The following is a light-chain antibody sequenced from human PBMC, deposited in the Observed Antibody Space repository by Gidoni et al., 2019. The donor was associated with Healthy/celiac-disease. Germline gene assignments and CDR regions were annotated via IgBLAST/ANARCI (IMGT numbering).Light chain of an antibody. J-gene: IGLJ3*02. V-gene: IGLV2-11*01. CDR1: SSDVGGYNY. CDR3: CSYAGSYTWV. CDR2: DVS. Sequence: QSALTQPRSVSGQPGPSVTIPCTGTSSDVGGYNYVSWYQQHPGKAPILMIYDVSKRPSGVPDRFSGSKSGNTASLTISGLQAEDEADYYCCSYAGSYTWVFGGGTKLTVL.